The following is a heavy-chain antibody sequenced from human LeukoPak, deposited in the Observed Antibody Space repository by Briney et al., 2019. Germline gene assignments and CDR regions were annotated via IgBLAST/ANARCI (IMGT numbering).Heavy chain of an antibody. CDR1: GFTFSSYS. CDR3: AKDQRWNGLFDY. CDR2: ISGSGGST. D-gene: IGHD1-1*01. J-gene: IGHJ4*02. Sequence: GGSLRLSCAASGFTFSSYSMNWVRQAPGRGLEWVSAISGSGGSTYYADSVKGRFTISRDNSKNTLYLQMNSLRAEDTAVYYCAKDQRWNGLFDYWGQGTLVTVSS. V-gene: IGHV3-23*01.